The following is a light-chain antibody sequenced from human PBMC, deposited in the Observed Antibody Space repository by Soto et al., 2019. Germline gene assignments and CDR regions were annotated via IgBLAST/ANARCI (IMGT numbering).Light chain of an antibody. V-gene: IGKV3-15*01. Sequence: EIVMTQFPATLSVSPGERATLSCRASQSVSSNLAWYEQKPGQAPRLLIYRASTRATGIPARFSGSGSGTEFTLTISSLQSEDFAVYYCQQYNNWPPYTFGQGTKLEIK. CDR1: QSVSSN. J-gene: IGKJ2*01. CDR3: QQYNNWPPYT. CDR2: RAS.